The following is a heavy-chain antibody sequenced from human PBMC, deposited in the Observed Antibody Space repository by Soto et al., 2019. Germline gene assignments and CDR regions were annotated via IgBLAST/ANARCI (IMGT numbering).Heavy chain of an antibody. D-gene: IGHD1-1*01. Sequence: SGATLVNPTQTLTLTYTFSGFSLSTSAMRVSWIRQPPGKALQWLALIDWDDDKFYTTSLRTRLTISKETSQNQVVLTMTNMDPVDTATYYCSNTGTDGSWFNPWGQGTLVTVS. CDR2: IDWDDDK. V-gene: IGHV2-70*04. CDR3: SNTGTDGSWFNP. J-gene: IGHJ5*02. CDR1: GFSLSTSAMR.